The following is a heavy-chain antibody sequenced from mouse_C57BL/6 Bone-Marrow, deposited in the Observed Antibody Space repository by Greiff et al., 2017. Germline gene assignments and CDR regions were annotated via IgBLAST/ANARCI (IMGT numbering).Heavy chain of an antibody. J-gene: IGHJ2*01. Sequence: VQLQQSGAELVRPGASVKLSCKASGYTFTDYYINWVKQRPGQGLEWIARIYPGSGNTYYNEKFKGKATLTAEKSSSTAYMKLSSLTSEDSAVYFCAREGRTMVTTFENWGQGTTLTVSS. CDR3: AREGRTMVTTFEN. CDR2: IYPGSGNT. CDR1: GYTFTDYY. D-gene: IGHD2-2*01. V-gene: IGHV1-76*01.